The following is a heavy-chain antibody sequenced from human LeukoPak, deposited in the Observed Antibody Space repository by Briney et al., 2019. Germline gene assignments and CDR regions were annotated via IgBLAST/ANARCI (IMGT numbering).Heavy chain of an antibody. CDR1: GFPFSSYW. Sequence: PGGSLRLSCVASGFPFSSYWMTWVRQAPGKGLEWVANIKQDGSKKSYVDSVKGRFTISRDNSKNTLYLQMNSLRAEDTAVYYCARESIWLQFHSFDFWGQGTLVTVSS. J-gene: IGHJ4*02. CDR3: ARESIWLQFHSFDF. V-gene: IGHV3-7*03. D-gene: IGHD5-24*01. CDR2: IKQDGSKK.